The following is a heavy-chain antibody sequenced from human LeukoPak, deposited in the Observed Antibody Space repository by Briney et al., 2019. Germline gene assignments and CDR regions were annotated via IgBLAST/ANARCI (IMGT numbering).Heavy chain of an antibody. J-gene: IGHJ5*02. Sequence: SETLSLTCAVYGGSFSGYYWSWIRQPPGKGLERIGEIIHSGSANYNPSLKSRVTISVDTSKNQFSLKLSSVTAADTAVYYCAREISSELGGWFDPWGQGTLVTVSS. CDR3: AREISSELGGWFDP. V-gene: IGHV4-34*12. CDR1: GGSFSGYY. CDR2: IIHSGSA. D-gene: IGHD1-26*01.